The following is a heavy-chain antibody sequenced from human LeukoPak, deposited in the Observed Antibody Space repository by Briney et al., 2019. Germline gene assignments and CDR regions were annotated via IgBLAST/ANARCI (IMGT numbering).Heavy chain of an antibody. D-gene: IGHD3-9*01. CDR1: GGTFSSYA. CDR2: IIPIFGTA. Sequence: SVKVSCKASGGTFSSYAISWVRQAPGQGLEWMGGIIPIFGTANYAQKFQGRVTITADKSTSTAYMELSSLRSEDTAVYYCARGVSGGYYDILTRDYYYMDVWGKGTTVTVSS. CDR3: ARGVSGGYYDILTRDYYYMDV. V-gene: IGHV1-69*06. J-gene: IGHJ6*03.